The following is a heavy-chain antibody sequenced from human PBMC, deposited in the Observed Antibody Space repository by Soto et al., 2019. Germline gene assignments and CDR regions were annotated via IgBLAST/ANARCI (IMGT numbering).Heavy chain of an antibody. CDR1: GDSVSSNSAA. CDR2: TYYRSKWYN. J-gene: IGHJ5*02. CDR3: ARDHLAYRSRSHWGNWFGH. Sequence: SQTLSLTCAISGDSVSSNSAAWNWIRQSPSRGLEWLGRTYYRSKWYNDYAVSVKSRITINPDTSKNQFSLQLNSVTPEDTAVYYCARDHLAYRSRSHWGNWFGHWGQGTLVTVSS. D-gene: IGHD6-13*01. V-gene: IGHV6-1*01.